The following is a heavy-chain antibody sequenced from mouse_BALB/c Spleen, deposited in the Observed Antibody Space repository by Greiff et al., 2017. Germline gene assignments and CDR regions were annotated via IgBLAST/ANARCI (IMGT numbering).Heavy chain of an antibody. CDR2: IWTGGGT. CDR1: GFSLTSYD. J-gene: IGHJ3*01. CDR3: VRSTMITAWFAY. Sequence: VNLVESGPGLVAPSQSLSITCTVSGFSLTSYDISWIRQPPGKGLEWLGVIWTGGGTNYNSAFMSRLSISKDNSKSQVFLKMNSLQTDDTAIYYCVRSTMITAWFAYWGQGTLVTVSA. V-gene: IGHV2-9-2*01. D-gene: IGHD2-4*01.